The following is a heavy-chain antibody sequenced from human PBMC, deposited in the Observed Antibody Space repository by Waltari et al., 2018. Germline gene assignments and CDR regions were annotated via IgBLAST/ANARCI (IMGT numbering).Heavy chain of an antibody. CDR3: ARAHDYGDYGYFDY. D-gene: IGHD4-17*01. Sequence: QVQLVQSGAEVKKPGASVKVSCKASGYTFTSYDINWVRQATGQGLEWMGWMNPNSGNTGYAQKFQGRVTMTRDTSTSTVYMELSSRRSEDTAVYYCARAHDYGDYGYFDYWGQGTLVTVSS. CDR2: MNPNSGNT. J-gene: IGHJ4*02. V-gene: IGHV1-8*01. CDR1: GYTFTSYD.